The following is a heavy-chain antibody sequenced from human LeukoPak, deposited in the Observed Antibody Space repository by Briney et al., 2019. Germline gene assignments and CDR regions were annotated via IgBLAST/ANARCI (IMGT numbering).Heavy chain of an antibody. J-gene: IGHJ4*02. D-gene: IGHD5-12*01. V-gene: IGHV4-4*07. CDR1: GGSISDYY. Sequence: SETLSLTCTVSGGSISDYYWTWIRQPPGKGLEWIGRIYTSGSTNYNPSLKSRVTISVDTSKNQFSLNLSSVTAADTAVYYCARDRGSGYDYAFDYWGQGTLVTVSS. CDR3: ARDRGSGYDYAFDY. CDR2: IYTSGST.